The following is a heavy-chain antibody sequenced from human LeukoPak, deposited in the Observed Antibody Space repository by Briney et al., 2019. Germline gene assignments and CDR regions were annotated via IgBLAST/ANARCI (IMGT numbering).Heavy chain of an antibody. CDR2: INPNSGGT. Sequence: ASVKVSCKASEYTFTAYYIHWVRQAPGQGLEWMGWINPNSGGTSYAQKFQGRATMTRDTSITTTYMEVGWLRPDDTAVYYCARGAYITSPYFDYWGLGTLVSVSS. CDR3: ARGAYITSPYFDY. V-gene: IGHV1-2*02. D-gene: IGHD6-6*01. J-gene: IGHJ4*02. CDR1: EYTFTAYY.